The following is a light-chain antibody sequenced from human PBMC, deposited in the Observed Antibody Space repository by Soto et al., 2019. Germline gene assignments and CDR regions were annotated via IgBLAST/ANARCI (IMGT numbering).Light chain of an antibody. J-gene: IGLJ2*01. CDR3: QLWDGGSGHRV. V-gene: IGLV3-21*04. CDR1: NLGSKS. Sequence: SYVLTQPPSVSVAPGKAARITGGGNNLGSKSVHWYQQKPGQAPLLVIYYDRDRPSGIPERFSGSNSGNTATLTISMVEAGDEADYYCQLWDGGSGHRVFGGGTKLTVL. CDR2: YDR.